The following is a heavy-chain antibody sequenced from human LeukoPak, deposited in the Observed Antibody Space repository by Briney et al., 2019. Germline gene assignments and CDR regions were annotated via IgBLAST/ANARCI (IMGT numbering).Heavy chain of an antibody. J-gene: IGHJ6*02. D-gene: IGHD3-22*01. CDR3: ARYYYDSSGYYYARHYYYGMDV. V-gene: IGHV1-18*01. CDR2: ISAYNGNT. Sequence: GASVKVSCKASGYTFTSYGISWVRQAPGQGLEWMGWISAYNGNTNYAQKLQGRVTMTTDTSTSTAHMELRSLRSDDTAVYYCARYYYDSSGYYYARHYYYGMDVWGQGTTVTVSS. CDR1: GYTFTSYG.